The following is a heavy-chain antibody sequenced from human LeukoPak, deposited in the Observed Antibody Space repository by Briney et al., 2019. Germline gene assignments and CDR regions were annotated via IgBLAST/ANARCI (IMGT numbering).Heavy chain of an antibody. V-gene: IGHV3-30*03. Sequence: GRSLRLSCAASGFTFSSYGMHWVRQAPGKGLEWVAVISYDGSNKYYADSVKGRFTISRDNSKNTLYLQMNSLRAEDTAVYYCARAREDSYGDYAQPTDNWFDPWGQGTLVTVSS. J-gene: IGHJ5*02. CDR2: ISYDGSNK. CDR3: ARAREDSYGDYAQPTDNWFDP. CDR1: GFTFSSYG. D-gene: IGHD4-17*01.